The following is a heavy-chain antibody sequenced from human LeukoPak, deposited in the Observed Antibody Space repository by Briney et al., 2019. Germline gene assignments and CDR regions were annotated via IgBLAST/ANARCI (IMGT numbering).Heavy chain of an antibody. CDR3: VTDGVVVASRAFDI. V-gene: IGHV1-2*04. CDR1: GYTFTDYY. Sequence: GASVKVSCKASGYTFTDYYMHWVRQAPGQGLEWMGWINPNSGGTNYAQRFQGWVTMTRDTSISTAYMELSRLTSDDTAVYYCVTDGVVVASRAFDIWGQGTMVTVSS. J-gene: IGHJ3*02. D-gene: IGHD2-21*01. CDR2: INPNSGGT.